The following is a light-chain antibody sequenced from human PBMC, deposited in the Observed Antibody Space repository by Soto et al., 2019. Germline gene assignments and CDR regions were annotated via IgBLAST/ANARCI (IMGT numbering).Light chain of an antibody. CDR1: SSDVGGYNY. Sequence: QSVLNQPASVSGSPGQSITISCTGTSSDVGGYNYVSWYQQYPGKAPQLMIYEVSNRPSGVSNRFSGSKSGNTASLTISGLQAEDEADYYCCAYTSSGTRVFGTGTKVTVL. J-gene: IGLJ1*01. CDR2: EVS. V-gene: IGLV2-14*01. CDR3: CAYTSSGTRV.